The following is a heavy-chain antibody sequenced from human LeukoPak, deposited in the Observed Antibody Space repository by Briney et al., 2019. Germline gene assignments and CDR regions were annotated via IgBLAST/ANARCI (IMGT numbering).Heavy chain of an antibody. J-gene: IGHJ4*02. CDR2: ISGSGHDI. Sequence: GGSLRLSCVVSGFSLSDSYMTWIRQTPGKGLESLAYISGSGHDIYYTDSVKGRFTISRDNAKDSLYLQMNSLRAEDTAVYYCASRNSLFIWGQGTLVTVSS. CDR3: ASRNSLFI. CDR1: GFSLSDSY. V-gene: IGHV3-11*04. D-gene: IGHD4-23*01.